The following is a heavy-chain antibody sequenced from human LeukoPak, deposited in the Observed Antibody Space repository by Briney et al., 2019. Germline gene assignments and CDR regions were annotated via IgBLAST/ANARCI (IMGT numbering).Heavy chain of an antibody. CDR2: ISSSGSTI. D-gene: IGHD1-26*01. V-gene: IGHV3-48*04. J-gene: IGHJ6*03. CDR1: GFNFSTYN. CDR3: ARRNSGSYSDYYYYYMDV. Sequence: GGSLRLSCAVSGFNFSTYNMNWVRQAPGKGLEWVSYISSSGSTIYYADSVKGRFTISRDNAKNSLYLQMNSLRAEDTAVYYCARRNSGSYSDYYYYYMDVWGKGTTVTASS.